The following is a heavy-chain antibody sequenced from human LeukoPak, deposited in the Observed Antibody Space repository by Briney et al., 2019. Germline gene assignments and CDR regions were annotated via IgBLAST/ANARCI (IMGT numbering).Heavy chain of an antibody. Sequence: PGRSLRLSCAASGFTFDDYAMHWVRQAPGKGLEWVSGISWNSGSIGYADSVKGRFTISRDNAKNSLYLQMNSLRAEDTALYYCAKGGTSIADAFDYWGRGTLVTVSS. D-gene: IGHD6-6*01. V-gene: IGHV3-9*01. J-gene: IGHJ4*02. CDR3: AKGGTSIADAFDY. CDR1: GFTFDDYA. CDR2: ISWNSGSI.